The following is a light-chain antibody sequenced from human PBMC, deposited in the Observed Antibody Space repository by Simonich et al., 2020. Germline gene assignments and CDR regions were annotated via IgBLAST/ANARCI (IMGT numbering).Light chain of an antibody. CDR3: SSYTSSSTLV. Sequence: QSALTQPASVSGSPGQSITISCTGTSSDVGGYNYVSWYQQHPGKAPKLMFYDVSNRPAGVSNRCSCSKSGNTASLTISGLQAEDEADYYCSSYTSSSTLVFGGGTKLTVL. V-gene: IGLV2-14*01. CDR1: SSDVGGYNY. CDR2: DVS. J-gene: IGLJ3*02.